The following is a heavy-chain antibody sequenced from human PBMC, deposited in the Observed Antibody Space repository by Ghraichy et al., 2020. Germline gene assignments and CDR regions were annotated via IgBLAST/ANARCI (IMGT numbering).Heavy chain of an antibody. Sequence: GGSLRLSCAASGFTFSSYWMHWVRQAPGKGLVWVSRINSDGSSTCYADSVKGRFTISRDNAKNTLYLQMNSLRTEDTAVYYCARGGVDHAVAENLGAYWGQGTLVTVSS. CDR3: ARGGVDHAVAENLGAY. CDR2: INSDGSST. CDR1: GFTFSSYW. J-gene: IGHJ4*02. V-gene: IGHV3-74*01. D-gene: IGHD3-10*01.